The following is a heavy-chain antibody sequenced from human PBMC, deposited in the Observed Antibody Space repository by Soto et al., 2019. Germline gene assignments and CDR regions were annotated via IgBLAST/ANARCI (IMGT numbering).Heavy chain of an antibody. Sequence: QVQLQQSGPGLVKPSQTLSLTCAISGDTVSSSSSAWTWIRQSPSRGVERLGRTYYRSTWGNDYSRSVTSRITINLDTSTNQFPLHLNSVTPEDTAVYYCARLLAATGTSGTFDYWGQGTLVTVSS. CDR1: GDTVSSSSSA. CDR3: ARLLAATGTSGTFDY. D-gene: IGHD6-13*01. CDR2: TYYRSTWGN. V-gene: IGHV6-1*01. J-gene: IGHJ4*02.